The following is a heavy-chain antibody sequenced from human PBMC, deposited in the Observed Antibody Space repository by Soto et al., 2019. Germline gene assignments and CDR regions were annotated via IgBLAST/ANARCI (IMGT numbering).Heavy chain of an antibody. CDR1: CGSIINGGYY. V-gene: IGHV4-61*08. CDR3: ARGFALNWFDP. D-gene: IGHD3-10*01. CDR2: IYYSGST. J-gene: IGHJ5*02. Sequence: ASETLSLPYTVSCGSIINGGYYRSLIRQPPGKGLEWIGYIYYSGSTNYNPSLKSRVTISVDTSKNQFSLKLSSVTAADTAVYYCARGFALNWFDPWGQGTLVTVSS.